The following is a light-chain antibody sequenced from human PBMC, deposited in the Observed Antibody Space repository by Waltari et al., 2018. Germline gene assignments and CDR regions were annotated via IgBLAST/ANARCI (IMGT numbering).Light chain of an antibody. V-gene: IGLV2-14*01. CDR3: SSYTSATTLSVV. CDR2: EVS. Sequence: QSALTQPASVSGSPGQSITLSCTRTRGPVGRYTYVSLSQQHAGKAPKVIIYEVSNRPSGVSTRFSASKSGDTASLTISGLQAEDEATYYCSSYTSATTLSVVFGGGTKVTVL. CDR1: RGPVGRYTY. J-gene: IGLJ2*01.